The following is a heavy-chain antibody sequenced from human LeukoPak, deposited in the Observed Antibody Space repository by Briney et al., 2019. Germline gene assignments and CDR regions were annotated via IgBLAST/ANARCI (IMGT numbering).Heavy chain of an antibody. Sequence: SETLSLTCTVSGGSISSSSYYWGWIRQPPGKGLEWIGSIYYSGSTYYNPSLKSRVTISVDTSKNQFSLKLSSVTAADTAVYYCARGSSGSGDAFDIWGQGTMVTVSS. V-gene: IGHV4-39*07. CDR3: ARGSSGSGDAFDI. D-gene: IGHD1-26*01. CDR2: IYYSGST. CDR1: GGSISSSSYY. J-gene: IGHJ3*02.